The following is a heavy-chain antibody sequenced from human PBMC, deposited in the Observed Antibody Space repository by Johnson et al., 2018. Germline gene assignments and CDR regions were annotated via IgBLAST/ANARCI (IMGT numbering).Heavy chain of an antibody. Sequence: QVQLVQSGGGVVQPGRSXKLSCVASGFTFSSHGMHWVRQAPGKGLEWVAVIWYDGSNKYYEDSVKGRFTISRDNSKNTLSLQMNTLRAEDTAVYYYARWGMDKVFDIWSQGTMVTVSS. D-gene: IGHD2-8*02. CDR3: ARWGMDKVFDI. CDR2: IWYDGSNK. V-gene: IGHV3-33*01. J-gene: IGHJ3*02. CDR1: GFTFSSHG.